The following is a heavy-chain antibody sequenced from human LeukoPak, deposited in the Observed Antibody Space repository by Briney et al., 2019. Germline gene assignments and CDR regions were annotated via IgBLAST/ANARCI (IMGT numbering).Heavy chain of an antibody. CDR1: GVSISSYY. J-gene: IGHJ5*01. CDR3: ARGKDWFDP. Sequence: SETLSLTCTVSGVSISSYYWSWIRQPPGKGLEWIGYIYYSGSTNYNPSLKSRVTISVDTSKNQFSLKLTSVTAADTAVYYCARGKDWFDPWGQGTLVIVSS. V-gene: IGHV4-59*01. CDR2: IYYSGST.